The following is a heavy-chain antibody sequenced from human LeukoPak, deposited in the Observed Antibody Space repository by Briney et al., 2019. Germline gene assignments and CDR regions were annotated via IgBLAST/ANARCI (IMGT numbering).Heavy chain of an antibody. CDR3: ARRYCSGGSCHSYFDY. J-gene: IGHJ4*02. CDR1: GGTFSSYA. D-gene: IGHD2-15*01. CDR2: IIPILGIA. Sequence: ASVKVSCKASGGTFSSYAISWVRQAPGQGLEWMGRIIPILGIANYAQKLQGRVTITADKSTSTAYMELSSLRSEDTAVYYCARRYCSGGSCHSYFDYWGQGTLVTVSS. V-gene: IGHV1-69*04.